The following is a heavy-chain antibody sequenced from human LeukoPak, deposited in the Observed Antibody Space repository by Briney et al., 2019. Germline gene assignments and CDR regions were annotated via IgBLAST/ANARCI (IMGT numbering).Heavy chain of an antibody. J-gene: IGHJ4*02. CDR1: GFTFSSYW. V-gene: IGHV3-7*01. Sequence: GGSLRLSCAASGFTFSSYWMSWVRQAPGKGLEWVANIKQDGSEKYYVDSVKGRVTISRDNAKNSLYLQMNSLRAEDTAVYYCAREGIILSYYFDYWGQGTLVTVSS. CDR2: IKQDGSEK. CDR3: AREGIILSYYFDY. D-gene: IGHD3-10*01.